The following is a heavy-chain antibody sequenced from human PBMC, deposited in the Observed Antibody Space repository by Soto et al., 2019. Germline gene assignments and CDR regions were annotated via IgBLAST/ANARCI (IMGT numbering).Heavy chain of an antibody. V-gene: IGHV1-69*13. Sequence: SVKVSCKASGGTFSSYAISWVRQAPGQGLEWMGGIIPIFGTANYAQKFQGRVTITADESTSTAYMELSSLRSEDTAVYYCAREYYGSGSRAYYYYGMDVWGQGTTVTVSS. J-gene: IGHJ6*02. D-gene: IGHD3-10*01. CDR2: IIPIFGTA. CDR3: AREYYGSGSRAYYYYGMDV. CDR1: GGTFSSYA.